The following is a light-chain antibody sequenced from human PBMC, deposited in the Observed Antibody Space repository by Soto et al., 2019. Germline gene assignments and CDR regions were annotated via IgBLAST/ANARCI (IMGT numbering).Light chain of an antibody. J-gene: IGKJ1*01. CDR1: QSISSW. CDR3: QQYNSYPVG. CDR2: DAS. Sequence: DIQMTQSPSTLSASIGDRVTITCRASQSISSWLAWYQQKPGKAPKLLIYDASSLESGVPSRFSGSGSGTEFTLTISSLQTDDFATYYCQQYNSYPVGFGQGTKVDIK. V-gene: IGKV1-5*01.